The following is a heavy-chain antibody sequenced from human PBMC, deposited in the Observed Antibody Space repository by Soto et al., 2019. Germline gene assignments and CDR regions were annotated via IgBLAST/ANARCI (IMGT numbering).Heavy chain of an antibody. V-gene: IGHV3-21*01. Sequence: GGSLRLSCVASGFTFSNYNMNWVRQAPGKGPEWVSSISSGTSYIYYADSVKGRFTISRDNAKNSLYLQMNSLRAEDTAVYYCARDPQWPLTYWGQGTLVTVSS. J-gene: IGHJ4*02. CDR1: GFTFSNYN. D-gene: IGHD6-19*01. CDR2: ISSGTSYI. CDR3: ARDPQWPLTY.